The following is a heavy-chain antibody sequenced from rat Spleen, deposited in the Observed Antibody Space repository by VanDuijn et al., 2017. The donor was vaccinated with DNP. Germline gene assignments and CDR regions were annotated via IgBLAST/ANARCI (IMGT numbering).Heavy chain of an antibody. CDR2: ITYDGSKT. CDR1: GFTFSSVP. J-gene: IGHJ4*01. Sequence: EVQLVESGGGLVQPGRSMRLSCAVSGFTFSSVPMAWVRQTPKKGLEWVATITYDGSKTYYRDSVKGRFTISRDNAKSTLYLQVDSLRSEDTATYYCITFEGRNAWGQGTSVTVSS. D-gene: IGHD1-11*01. V-gene: IGHV5-46*01. CDR3: ITFEGRNA.